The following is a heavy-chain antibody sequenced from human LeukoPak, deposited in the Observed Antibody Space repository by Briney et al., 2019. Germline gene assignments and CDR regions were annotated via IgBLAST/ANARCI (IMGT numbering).Heavy chain of an antibody. V-gene: IGHV3-30*02. J-gene: IGHJ5*02. CDR2: IRYDGSNK. Sequence: PGGSLRLSCAASGFTFSSYGMHWVRQAPGKGLEWVAFIRYDGSNKYYADSVKGRFTISRDNSKNTLYLQMNSLRAEDTAVYYCAKDEFGIAVAAQPGWFDPWGQGTLVTVSS. CDR3: AKDEFGIAVAAQPGWFDP. CDR1: GFTFSSYG. D-gene: IGHD6-19*01.